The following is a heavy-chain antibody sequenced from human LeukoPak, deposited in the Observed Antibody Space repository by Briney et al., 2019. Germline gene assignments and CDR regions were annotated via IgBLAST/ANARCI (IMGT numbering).Heavy chain of an antibody. D-gene: IGHD3-16*01. CDR3: ARHEPGGYFEY. V-gene: IGHV4-59*08. J-gene: IGHJ4*02. Sequence: SETLSLTCAVYGGSFSDYYWSWIRHPPGTGLERIAYIYYSGNTNYNPSLTSRVTISVDTSKNQYSLKLSSVTATDTGVYYCARHEPGGYFEYWGQGTVVTVSS. CDR2: IYYSGNT. CDR1: GGSFSDYY.